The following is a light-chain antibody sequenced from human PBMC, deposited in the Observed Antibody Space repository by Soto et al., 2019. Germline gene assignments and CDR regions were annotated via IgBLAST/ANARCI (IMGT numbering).Light chain of an antibody. CDR1: QTISSY. Sequence: DIQMTQSPSSLSASVGDRVIITCRASQTISSYLNWYQQKPGKAPKLLIYAASSLQSGVPSRFSGSGSGTDFTLTIISLQPEDFATYYCQQSYSTPRSTFGGGTKVEIK. CDR2: AAS. CDR3: QQSYSTPRST. V-gene: IGKV1-39*01. J-gene: IGKJ4*01.